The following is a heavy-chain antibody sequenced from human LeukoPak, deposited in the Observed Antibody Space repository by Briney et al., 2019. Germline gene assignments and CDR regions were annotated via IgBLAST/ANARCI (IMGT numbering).Heavy chain of an antibody. J-gene: IGHJ6*03. CDR2: IWYDGSNK. Sequence: GGSLRLSCAASGFTFSSYGMYWVRQAPGPGLEGVAFIWYDGSNKYYADSVKGRFTISRDNSKNTLYLQMNSPRAEDTAVYYCANDGSGSFYYYYYYMDVWGKGTPVTISS. V-gene: IGHV3-30*02. D-gene: IGHD3-10*01. CDR1: GFTFSSYG. CDR3: ANDGSGSFYYYYYYMDV.